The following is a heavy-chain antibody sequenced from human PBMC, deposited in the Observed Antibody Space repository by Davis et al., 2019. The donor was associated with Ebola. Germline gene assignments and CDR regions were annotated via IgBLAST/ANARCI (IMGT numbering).Heavy chain of an antibody. CDR1: GGSISSYY. J-gene: IGHJ4*02. CDR3: ASATMATINN. CDR2: IYYSGST. D-gene: IGHD5-24*01. Sequence: MPSETLSLTCTVSGGSISSYYWSWIRQPPGTGLEWIGYIYYSGSTNYNPSLKSRVTISVDTSKNQFSLKLSSVTAADTAVYYCASATMATINNWGQGTLVTVSS. V-gene: IGHV4-59*01.